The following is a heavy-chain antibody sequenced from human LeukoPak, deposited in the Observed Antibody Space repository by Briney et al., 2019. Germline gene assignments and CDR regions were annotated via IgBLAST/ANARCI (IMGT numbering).Heavy chain of an antibody. V-gene: IGHV3-23*01. D-gene: IGHD6-13*01. Sequence: PGGSLRLSCAASGFTFSSYAMSWVRQAPGKGLERVSIMSGSGNITYYADSVKGRFTISRDNSKNTLYLQMNSLRAEDTAVYYCAKGPSISAVGYFDYWGQGTLVTVSS. CDR2: MSGSGNIT. J-gene: IGHJ4*02. CDR1: GFTFSSYA. CDR3: AKGPSISAVGYFDY.